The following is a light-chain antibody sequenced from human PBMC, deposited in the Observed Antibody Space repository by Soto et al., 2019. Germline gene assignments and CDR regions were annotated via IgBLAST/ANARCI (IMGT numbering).Light chain of an antibody. V-gene: IGLV2-8*01. Sequence: QSVLTHPASVSGSPGQSITISCTGTSSDVGGYNYVSWYQQYPGKAPRLIIYEVVQRPSGVPDRFSGSKSGNTASLTVSGLQAADEADYFCKSYAGSNTYVFGSGTKV. CDR2: EVV. J-gene: IGLJ1*01. CDR3: KSYAGSNTYV. CDR1: SSDVGGYNY.